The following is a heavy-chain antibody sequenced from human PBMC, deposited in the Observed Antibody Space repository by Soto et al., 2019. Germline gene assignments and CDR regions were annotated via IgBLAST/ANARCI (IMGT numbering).Heavy chain of an antibody. V-gene: IGHV3-30-3*01. J-gene: IGHJ6*02. CDR3: ARGGDYGQLACYYYYGMDV. CDR2: ISYDGSNT. D-gene: IGHD4-17*01. CDR1: GFTFSSYA. Sequence: GGSLRLSCAASGFTFSSYAIHWVRQAPGKGLEWVTVISYDGSNTYYADSVKGRFTISRDNSKNTLYLQMNSLRADDTAVYYCARGGDYGQLACYYYYGMDVWGQGTTVTVSS.